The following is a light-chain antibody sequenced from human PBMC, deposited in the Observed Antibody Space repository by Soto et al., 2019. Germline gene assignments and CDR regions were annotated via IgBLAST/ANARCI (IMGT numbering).Light chain of an antibody. Sequence: QSALTQPASVSGSPGQSITISCTGTSSDVGGYNYVSWYQQHPGKAPKLMIYDVSNRPSGVSNRFSGSKSGNTASLTISGLQDEDEADSYCTPYTSSSTLLYVFGTGTKLTVL. CDR1: SSDVGGYNY. V-gene: IGLV2-14*01. J-gene: IGLJ1*01. CDR3: TPYTSSSTLLYV. CDR2: DVS.